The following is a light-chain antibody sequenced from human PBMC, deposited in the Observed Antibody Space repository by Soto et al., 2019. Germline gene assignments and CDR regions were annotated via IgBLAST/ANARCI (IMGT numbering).Light chain of an antibody. CDR1: SYHHSYI. Sequence: QRVLTQASSASASLGASVKLTCTLSSYHHSYILAWHQQHPGKAPRFLMTVEASGTYNKGSGIPDRFSGSRSGADRYLTIANLQSEDEAQYYCETWENDTRVFGGGTQLTVL. CDR2: VEASGTY. CDR3: ETWENDTRV. J-gene: IGLJ2*01. V-gene: IGLV4-60*03.